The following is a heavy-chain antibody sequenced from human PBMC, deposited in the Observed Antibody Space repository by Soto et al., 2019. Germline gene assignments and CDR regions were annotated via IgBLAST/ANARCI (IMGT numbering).Heavy chain of an antibody. Sequence: EVQLVESGGGLVQPGGSLRLSCAASGFTLSGRSMQWVRQAPGKGLVWVSGIDNAGTDSTYADSVKGRFTSSRDNAKNMLYLQMNSLRVEDTAVYYCARGWFGPDVWGKGTTVTVS. J-gene: IGHJ6*03. D-gene: IGHD3-10*01. CDR1: GFTLSGRS. CDR2: IDNAGTDS. CDR3: ARGWFGPDV. V-gene: IGHV3-74*01.